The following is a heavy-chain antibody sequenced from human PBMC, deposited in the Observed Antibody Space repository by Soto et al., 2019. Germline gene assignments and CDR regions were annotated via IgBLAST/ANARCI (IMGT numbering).Heavy chain of an antibody. CDR1: GFIFSNYW. J-gene: IGHJ5*02. Sequence: EVQLVESGGGLVKPGGSLRLSCVASGFIFSNYWMHWVRQTPDKGLEWVANIKQDGSEKYYVDSVNGRFTISRDNAKNSLFLQMNNLRAEDTAVYYCARGGTIREWLTDHWGQGTLVTVSS. V-gene: IGHV3-7*04. D-gene: IGHD5-12*01. CDR3: ARGGTIREWLTDH. CDR2: IKQDGSEK.